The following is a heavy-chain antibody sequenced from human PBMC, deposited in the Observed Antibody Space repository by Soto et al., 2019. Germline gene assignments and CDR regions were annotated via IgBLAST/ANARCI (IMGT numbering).Heavy chain of an antibody. CDR2: ISSDGGT. J-gene: IGHJ4*02. Sequence: PGGSLRLSCAASAFTVRSNYMSWVRQAPGKGLEWVSAISSDGGTYYTDSVKGRFTISRXXXKXXLXLQXXSLXAEXTAVYYCARDVIAVAGSADSWGQGTLVTVSS. D-gene: IGHD6-19*01. CDR1: AFTVRSNY. V-gene: IGHV3-53*01. CDR3: ARDVIAVAGSADS.